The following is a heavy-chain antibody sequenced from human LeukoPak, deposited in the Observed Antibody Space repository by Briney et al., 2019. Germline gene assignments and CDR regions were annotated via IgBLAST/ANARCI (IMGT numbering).Heavy chain of an antibody. Sequence: GGSLRLSCAVSSFTFSNEAMGWVRQLRGGGLEWVSTNSPGGGTTYYAESMKGRFTISRDNAKNSLYLQMNSLRIEDTALYFCVKDGSPTYGSGQDYYGMDVWGQGTSVTVSS. J-gene: IGHJ6*02. CDR3: VKDGSPTYGSGQDYYGMDV. D-gene: IGHD3-10*01. V-gene: IGHV3-23*01. CDR2: NSPGGGTT. CDR1: SFTFSNEA.